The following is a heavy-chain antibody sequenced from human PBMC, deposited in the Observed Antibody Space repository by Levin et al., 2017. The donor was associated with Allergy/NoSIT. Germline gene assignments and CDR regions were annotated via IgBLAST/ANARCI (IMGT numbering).Heavy chain of an antibody. CDR3: ARGQRIVGAMGGFDY. Sequence: PSETLSLTCAVYGGSFSGYYWSWIRQPPGKGLEWIGEINHSGSTNYNPSLKSRVTISVDTSKNQFSLKLSSVTAADTAVYYCARGQRIVGAMGGFDYWGQGTLVTVSS. V-gene: IGHV4-34*01. CDR2: INHSGST. CDR1: GGSFSGYY. J-gene: IGHJ4*02. D-gene: IGHD1-26*01.